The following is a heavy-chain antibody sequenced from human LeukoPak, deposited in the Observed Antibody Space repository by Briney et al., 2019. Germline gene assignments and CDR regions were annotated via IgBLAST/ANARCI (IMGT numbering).Heavy chain of an antibody. V-gene: IGHV3-21*01. CDR2: ISSSSSYI. CDR1: GFTFSSYS. CDR3: ARDWGYQLLFGWSIDY. J-gene: IGHJ4*02. Sequence: GGSLRLSCAASGFTFSSYSMNWVRQAPGKGLEWVSFISSSSSYIYYADSVKGRFTISRDNAKNSLYLQMNSLRAEDTAVYYCARDWGYQLLFGWSIDYWGQGTLVTVSS. D-gene: IGHD2-2*01.